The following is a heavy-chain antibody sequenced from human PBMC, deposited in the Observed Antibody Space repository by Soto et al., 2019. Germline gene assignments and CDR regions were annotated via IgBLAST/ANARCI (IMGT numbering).Heavy chain of an antibody. D-gene: IGHD3-3*01. J-gene: IGHJ4*02. Sequence: GGSLRLSCAASGFTFRNFVMNWVRQAPGKGLGWVSSISGSGDKTYYADSVKGRFTISRDNSKKMLYLQMTSLTADDTAVYYCAKAPDSDFGSGRPTTFDYWGQGNLVTV. CDR1: GFTFRNFV. CDR3: AKAPDSDFGSGRPTTFDY. CDR2: ISGSGDKT. V-gene: IGHV3-23*01.